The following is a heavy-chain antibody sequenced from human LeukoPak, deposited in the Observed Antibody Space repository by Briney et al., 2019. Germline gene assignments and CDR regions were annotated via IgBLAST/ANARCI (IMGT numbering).Heavy chain of an antibody. CDR3: ARGEDGYPYYFDY. CDR2: IYYSGST. V-gene: IGHV4-59*01. CDR1: GGSISSDY. Sequence: PSETLSLTCTVSGGSISSDYWSWIRQPPGKGLEWIGYIYYSGSTNYNPSLKSRVTISVDTSKNQFSLKLSSVTAADTAVYYCARGEDGYPYYFDYWGQGTLVTVSS. J-gene: IGHJ4*02. D-gene: IGHD6-25*01.